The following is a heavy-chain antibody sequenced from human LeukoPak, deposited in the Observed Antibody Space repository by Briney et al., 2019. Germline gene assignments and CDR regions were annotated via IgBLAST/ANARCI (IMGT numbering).Heavy chain of an antibody. D-gene: IGHD6-13*01. CDR3: ARGLAAAGTSYFDY. J-gene: IGHJ4*02. CDR1: GGSISGYY. V-gene: IGHV4-59*01. CDR2: IHGSGST. Sequence: PSETLSLTCTVSGGSISGYYWSYIRQPPGKGLEWIGYIHGSGSTDYNPSLKSRVTISVDTSKNQFSLKLSSVTAADTAVYYWARGLAAAGTSYFDYWGQGTLVTVSS.